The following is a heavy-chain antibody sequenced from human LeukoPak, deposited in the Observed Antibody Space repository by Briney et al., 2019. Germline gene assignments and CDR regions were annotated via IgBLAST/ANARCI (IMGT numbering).Heavy chain of an antibody. CDR1: GGSISSSSYY. D-gene: IGHD3-9*01. CDR2: IYYSGST. CDR3: ARGNQDTNDDYDILTGPSYPLDDYYYYYMDV. J-gene: IGHJ6*03. V-gene: IGHV4-39*07. Sequence: PSETLSLTCTVSGGSISSSSYYWGWIRQPPGKGLEWIGSIYYSGSTYYNPSLKSRVTISVDTSKNQFSLKLSSVTAADTAVYYCARGNQDTNDDYDILTGPSYPLDDYYYYYMDVWGKGTTVTISS.